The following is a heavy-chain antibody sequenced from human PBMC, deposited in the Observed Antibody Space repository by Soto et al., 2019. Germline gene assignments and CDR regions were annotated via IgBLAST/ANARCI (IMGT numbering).Heavy chain of an antibody. V-gene: IGHV6-1*01. D-gene: IGHD6-19*01. CDR1: GDSVSSNSAA. CDR3: ARARGWQYYFDY. J-gene: IGHJ4*02. Sequence: SQTLSLTCAISGDSVSSNSAAWNWIRQSPSRGLKWLGRTYYRTKWYKDYAVSVKSRITINPDTTKNKFSQQLNSVNPEDTALYYCARARGWQYYFDYWGQGTLVTVSS. CDR2: TYYRTKWYK.